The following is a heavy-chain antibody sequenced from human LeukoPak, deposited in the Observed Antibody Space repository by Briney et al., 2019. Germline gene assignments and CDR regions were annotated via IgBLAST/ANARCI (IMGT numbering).Heavy chain of an antibody. D-gene: IGHD5-18*01. V-gene: IGHV1-2*02. J-gene: IGHJ4*02. CDR3: ARDLKGYSYGLD. Sequence: ASVKVSCPASGYTFTGYYMHWVRQAPGQGREWMGWIHPHSGSTNYAQKIQGRGTMTRDTSISTAYMELSTLRSDDTAVYYCARDLKGYSYGLDWGQGTLVTVSS. CDR1: GYTFTGYY. CDR2: IHPHSGST.